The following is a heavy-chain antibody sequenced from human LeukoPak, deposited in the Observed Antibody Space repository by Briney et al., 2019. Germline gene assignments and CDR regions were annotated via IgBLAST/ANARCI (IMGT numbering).Heavy chain of an antibody. CDR1: ALTVTNTY. J-gene: IGHJ4*02. Sequence: GGSLRLSCAASALTVTNTYMSWVRQALGMGLEWVSVIYIGGSTYYADSVKGRFTISRDSSENTVYLQMTSLRVEDTAVYYCARYKIGSHFDYWGQGTLVTVSS. CDR2: IYIGGST. CDR3: ARYKIGSHFDY. V-gene: IGHV3-53*01. D-gene: IGHD1-14*01.